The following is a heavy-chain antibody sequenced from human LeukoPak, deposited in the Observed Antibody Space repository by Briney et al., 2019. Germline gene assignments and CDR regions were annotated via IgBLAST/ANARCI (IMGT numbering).Heavy chain of an antibody. CDR1: GYNFISYD. J-gene: IGHJ5*02. V-gene: IGHV1-8*01. CDR2: MNPNSGNT. CDR3: ARGGIGAAPKLDP. Sequence: GASVKVSCKASGYNFISYDISWVRQATGQGLEWMGWMNPNSGNTGYAQKFQGRLTMTRNTSISTVYMELSSLRSEDTAVYYCARGGIGAAPKLDPWGQGTLVTVSS. D-gene: IGHD6-13*01.